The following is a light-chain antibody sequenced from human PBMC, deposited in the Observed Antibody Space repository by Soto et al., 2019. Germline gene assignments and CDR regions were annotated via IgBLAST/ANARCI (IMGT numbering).Light chain of an antibody. CDR2: GNS. V-gene: IGLV1-40*01. CDR1: SSNIGAGCD. Sequence: VLTQPPSVSGAPGQRVTISCTGSSSNIGAGCDVHWYQQLPGTAPKLLIYGNSNRPSGVPDRFSGSKSGTSASLAITGLQAEDEADYYCQSYDSSLSGVVFGGGTKLTVL. J-gene: IGLJ2*01. CDR3: QSYDSSLSGVV.